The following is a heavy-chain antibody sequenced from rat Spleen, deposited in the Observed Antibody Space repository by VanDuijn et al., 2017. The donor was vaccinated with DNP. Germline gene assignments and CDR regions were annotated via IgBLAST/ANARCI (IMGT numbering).Heavy chain of an antibody. CDR1: GFSLTKYH. J-gene: IGHJ2*01. V-gene: IGHV2-30*01. Sequence: QVQLKESGPGLVQPSQTLSLACTVSGFSLTKYHVHWVRQPSGKGLEWMGVVWMGGTTNYNSIFKSRLSISRDTSKSQVFLKVNSLQTEDTATYYCARDGQWDYLDYWGQGVMVTVSS. D-gene: IGHD1-1*01. CDR3: ARDGQWDYLDY. CDR2: VWMGGTT.